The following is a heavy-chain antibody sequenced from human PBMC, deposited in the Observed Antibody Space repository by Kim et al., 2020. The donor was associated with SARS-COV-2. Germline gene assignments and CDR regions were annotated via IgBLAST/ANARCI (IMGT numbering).Heavy chain of an antibody. V-gene: IGHV1-3*01. Sequence: ASVKVSCKASGYTFTTYPMHWVRQAPGQRLEWMGWINADIGNTQYSQRFQARVTFTRDTSASTAYMELSSLRSEDTAVYYCTRHGSGSAGGYCGQGTLVT. CDR3: TRHGSGSAGGY. J-gene: IGHJ4*02. D-gene: IGHD3-10*01. CDR2: INADIGNT. CDR1: GYTFTTYP.